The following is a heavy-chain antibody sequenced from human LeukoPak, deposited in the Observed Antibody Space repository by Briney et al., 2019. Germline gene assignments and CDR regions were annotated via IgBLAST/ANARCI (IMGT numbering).Heavy chain of an antibody. Sequence: SETLSLTCRDPSVAISGYYRIWILQSLGKAQYWIGYIYYSGGTNYNPPLKSRVTISVDTPRNQFSLKLSSVTAADTAVYYCARDGAQWVVPLWGQGTLVTVSS. D-gene: IGHD6-19*01. J-gene: IGHJ4*02. V-gene: IGHV4-59*01. CDR1: SVAISGYY. CDR3: ARDGAQWVVPL. CDR2: IYYSGGT.